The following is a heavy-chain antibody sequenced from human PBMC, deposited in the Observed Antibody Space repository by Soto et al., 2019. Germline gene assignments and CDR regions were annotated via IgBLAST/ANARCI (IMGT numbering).Heavy chain of an antibody. J-gene: IGHJ3*02. CDR3: AKGSYYPFLDAAFDX. D-gene: IGHD3-22*01. Sequence: GGSLRLSFAASGFTFSSYAMSWVRQAPGKGLEWVAAIRCSGGSTYYADSVKVRFTISIDNSKNTLYLQMNSLRAEDTAVYYCAKGSYYPFLDAAFDXWGQGTMVTVS. CDR2: IRCSGGST. CDR1: GFTFSSYA. V-gene: IGHV3-23*01.